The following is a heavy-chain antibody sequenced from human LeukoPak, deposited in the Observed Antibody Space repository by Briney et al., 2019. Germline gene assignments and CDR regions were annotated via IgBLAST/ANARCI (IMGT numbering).Heavy chain of an antibody. D-gene: IGHD2-15*01. CDR1: GFSVSSNY. CDR3: ARAVGSANWFDP. Sequence: GGSLRLSCAASGFSVSSNYMSWVRQAPGKGLEWISVLYSGGSTNYADSVKGRFTTSRDDSKNTLYLQMNSLRAEDTAVYYCARAVGSANWFDPWGQGTLVTVSS. CDR2: LYSGGST. V-gene: IGHV3-53*01. J-gene: IGHJ5*02.